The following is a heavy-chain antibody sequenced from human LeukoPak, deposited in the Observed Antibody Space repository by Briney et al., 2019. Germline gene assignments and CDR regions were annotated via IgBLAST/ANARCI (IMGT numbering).Heavy chain of an antibody. Sequence: SETLSLACTVSGGSISSGDYYWSWIRQPPGKGLEWLGYIYYSGSTYYNPSLKSRLTISGDTSKNQFSLRLSSVTAADTAVYYCARGTRSSSIDYWGQGTLVTVSS. D-gene: IGHD6-6*01. CDR2: IYYSGST. CDR1: GGSISSGDYY. CDR3: ARGTRSSSIDY. V-gene: IGHV4-30-4*01. J-gene: IGHJ4*02.